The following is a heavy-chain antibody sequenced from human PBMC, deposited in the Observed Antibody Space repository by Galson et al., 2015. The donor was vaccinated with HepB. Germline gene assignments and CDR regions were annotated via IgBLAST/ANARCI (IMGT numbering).Heavy chain of an antibody. CDR2: IIPILGIA. D-gene: IGHD3-10*01. CDR3: ARDRFGEYNWFDP. V-gene: IGHV1-69*02. J-gene: IGHJ5*02. CDR1: GGTLSSYT. Sequence: SVKVSCKASGGTLSSYTINWVRQAPGQGLEWMGRIIPILGIANYAQKFQGRVTITADKSTSTAYMELSSLRSEDTAVYYCARDRFGEYNWFDPWGQGTLVTVSS.